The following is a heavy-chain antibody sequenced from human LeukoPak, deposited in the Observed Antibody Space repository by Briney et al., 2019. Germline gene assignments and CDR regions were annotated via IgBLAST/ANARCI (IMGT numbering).Heavy chain of an antibody. Sequence: ASVKVSCKASGGTFSSYAISWVRQAPGQGLEWMGGIIPIFGTANYAQKFQGRVTITADESTSTAYMELSSLRSEDTAVYYCARDRCAARTRGYGFKDAFDIWGQGTMVTVSS. J-gene: IGHJ3*02. D-gene: IGHD5-18*01. CDR1: GGTFSSYA. V-gene: IGHV1-69*01. CDR3: ARDRCAARTRGYGFKDAFDI. CDR2: IIPIFGTA.